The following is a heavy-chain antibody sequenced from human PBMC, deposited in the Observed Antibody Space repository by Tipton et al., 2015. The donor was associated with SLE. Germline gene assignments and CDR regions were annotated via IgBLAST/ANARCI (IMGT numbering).Heavy chain of an antibody. D-gene: IGHD1-26*01. V-gene: IGHV3-53*01. CDR1: GFTVSSNY. J-gene: IGHJ4*02. CDR2: IYSGGST. CDR3: TSGSYQGYFDY. Sequence: GSLRLSCAASGFTVSSNYMSWVRQAPGKGLEWVSVIYSGGSTYYADSVKGRFTISRDNSKNTLYLQMNSLRAEDTAVYYCTSGSYQGYFDYWGQGTLVTVSS.